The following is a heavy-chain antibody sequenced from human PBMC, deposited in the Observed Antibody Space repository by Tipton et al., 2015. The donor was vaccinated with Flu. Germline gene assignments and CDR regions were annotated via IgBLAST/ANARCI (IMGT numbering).Heavy chain of an antibody. Sequence: LRLSCSVSGGSISGFAWSWIRQPPGKGLESIGYVSYRGSTHYNPSLRSRVTISADASKNKVSLKVTSVTVADTAVYYCARESFYDVDLDDWYIDLWGRGTLVTVSS. D-gene: IGHD2/OR15-2a*01. CDR2: VSYRGST. V-gene: IGHV4-59*01. CDR3: ARESFYDVDLDDWYIDL. J-gene: IGHJ2*01. CDR1: GGSISGFA.